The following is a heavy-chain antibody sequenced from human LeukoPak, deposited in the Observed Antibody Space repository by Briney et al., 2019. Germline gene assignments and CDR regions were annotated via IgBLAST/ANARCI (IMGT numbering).Heavy chain of an antibody. D-gene: IGHD3-10*01. CDR2: IRYDGSKK. CDR1: GSTFSGHG. J-gene: IGHJ4*02. Sequence: GGSLRLSCAASGSTFSGHGMHWVRQAPGKGLDWVAFIRYDGSKKFYADSVKGRFTISRDNSKNTLDLQMNSLRTDDTAVYYCAKVDDYYGSGSYLVDSWGQGTLVTVSS. V-gene: IGHV3-30*02. CDR3: AKVDDYYGSGSYLVDS.